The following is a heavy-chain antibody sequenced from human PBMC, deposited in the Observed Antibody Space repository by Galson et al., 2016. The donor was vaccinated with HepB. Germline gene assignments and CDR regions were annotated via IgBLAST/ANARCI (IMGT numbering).Heavy chain of an antibody. CDR3: ARDLSRGTRSIAARPPLDH. Sequence: SLRLSCAASGSTFNSYSMHWVRQAPGKGLEWVAVISYDETNKDYADSVKGRFTISRDTSNYTLYLQMNSLRVQDTAVYYCARDLSRGTRSIAARPPLDHWGQGTLVTVSS. CDR1: GSTFNSYS. V-gene: IGHV3-30*04. CDR2: ISYDETNK. J-gene: IGHJ4*02. D-gene: IGHD6-6*01.